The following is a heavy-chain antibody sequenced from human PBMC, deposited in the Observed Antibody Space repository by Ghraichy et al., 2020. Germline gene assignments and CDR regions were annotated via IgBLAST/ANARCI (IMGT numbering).Heavy chain of an antibody. CDR1: GGSISSYY. V-gene: IGHV4-59*01. CDR3: ASGDGYYDILTGYYMGQDFQH. CDR2: IYYSGST. D-gene: IGHD3-9*01. Sequence: SQTLSLTCTVSGGSISSYYWSWIRQPPGKGLEWIGYIYYSGSTNYNPSLKSRVTISVDTSKNQFSLKLSSVTAADTAVYYCASGDGYYDILTGYYMGQDFQHWGQGTLVTVSS. J-gene: IGHJ1*01.